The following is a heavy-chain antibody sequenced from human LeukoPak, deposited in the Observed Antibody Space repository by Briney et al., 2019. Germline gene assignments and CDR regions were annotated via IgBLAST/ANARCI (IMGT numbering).Heavy chain of an antibody. CDR3: AKGSTPFDC. V-gene: IGHV3-23*01. J-gene: IGHJ4*02. Sequence: GGSLRLSCAASGFTFSNYAMSWVRQAPGKGLEWVSAISANGGGTYYADSVKGRFTISRDNSKNTLYLQMNSLRAEDTAVYYCAKGSTPFDCWGQGTLVTVSS. CDR1: GFTFSNYA. CDR2: ISANGGGT.